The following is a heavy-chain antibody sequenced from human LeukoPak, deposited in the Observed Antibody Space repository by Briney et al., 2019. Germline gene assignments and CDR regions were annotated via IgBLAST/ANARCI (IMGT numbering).Heavy chain of an antibody. Sequence: GGSLRLSCAASGFTFDDYAMHWIRQAPGKGLEWVSGISWNRGSIGYADSVKGRFTISRDNAKMSLYLQMNSLRAEDTALYYCAKGYCSSISCHADYWGQGTLVTASS. CDR1: GFTFDDYA. CDR2: ISWNRGSI. CDR3: AKGYCSSISCHADY. D-gene: IGHD2-2*01. J-gene: IGHJ4*02. V-gene: IGHV3-9*01.